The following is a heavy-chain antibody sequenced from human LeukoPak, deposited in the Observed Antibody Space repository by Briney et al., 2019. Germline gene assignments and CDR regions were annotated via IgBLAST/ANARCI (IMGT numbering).Heavy chain of an antibody. D-gene: IGHD1-26*01. J-gene: IGHJ4*02. Sequence: GGSLRLSCAGSGFSISNYGMNWVRQAPGKGLEWLSYIRSYSSTKYYADSVKGRFTISRDDGKTALSLQMNSLRAEDTAVYYCVVHSATSCYWGQGTLVTVSS. V-gene: IGHV3-48*04. CDR3: VVHSATSCY. CDR1: GFSISNYG. CDR2: IRSYSSTK.